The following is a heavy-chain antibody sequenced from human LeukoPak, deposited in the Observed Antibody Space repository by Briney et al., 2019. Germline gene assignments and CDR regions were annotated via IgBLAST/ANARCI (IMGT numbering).Heavy chain of an antibody. D-gene: IGHD3-10*01. Sequence: GGSLRLPCAASGFTFDDYAMHWVGQAPGKGLERVSGISWNSGSIGYADSVTGRFTISRDNAKNSLYLQMNSLRAEDTALYYWAKDQMRYGAFDYWGQGTLVTVSS. CDR1: GFTFDDYA. J-gene: IGHJ4*02. V-gene: IGHV3-9*01. CDR3: AKDQMRYGAFDY. CDR2: ISWNSGSI.